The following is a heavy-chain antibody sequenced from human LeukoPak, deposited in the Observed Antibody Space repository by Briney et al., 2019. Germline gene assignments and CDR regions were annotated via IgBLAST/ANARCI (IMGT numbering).Heavy chain of an antibody. D-gene: IGHD5-12*01. CDR1: EFIYSNYW. V-gene: IGHV3-7*01. CDR3: VRDGGVSGYDLLDY. Sequence: GGSLRLSCTASEFIYSNYWMTWVRQAPGKGLECVAQINQDGSKEYYIDSVKARFSISRDNARNSLSLQMNSLRAEDTAVYYCVRDGGVSGYDLLDYWGQGTLVTVSS. CDR2: INQDGSKE. J-gene: IGHJ4*02.